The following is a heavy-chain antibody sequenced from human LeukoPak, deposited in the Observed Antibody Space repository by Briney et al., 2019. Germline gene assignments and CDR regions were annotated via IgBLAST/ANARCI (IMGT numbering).Heavy chain of an antibody. CDR3: ARPFWSGYYNWFDP. V-gene: IGHV3-33*01. Sequence: GGSLRLSCAASGFTFSSYGMHWVRQAPGKGLEWVAVIWYDGSNKYYADSVKGRFTISRDNCKNTLYLQMNSLRAEDTAVYYCARPFWSGYYNWFDPWGQGTLVTVSS. J-gene: IGHJ5*02. CDR2: IWYDGSNK. CDR1: GFTFSSYG. D-gene: IGHD3-3*01.